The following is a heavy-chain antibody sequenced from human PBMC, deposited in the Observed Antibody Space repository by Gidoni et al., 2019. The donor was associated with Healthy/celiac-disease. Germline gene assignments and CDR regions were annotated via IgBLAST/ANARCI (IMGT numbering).Heavy chain of an antibody. CDR3: ARWHSWNDAFDI. D-gene: IGHD1-1*01. J-gene: IGHJ3*02. Sequence: QVQLQQWGAGLLKPSETLSLTCAVYGGSCSGYYWSWIRQPPGKGLEWIGEINHSGSTNYNPSLKSRVTISVDTSKNQFSLKLSSVTAADTAVYYCARWHSWNDAFDIWGQGTMVTVSS. CDR1: GGSCSGYY. V-gene: IGHV4-34*01. CDR2: INHSGST.